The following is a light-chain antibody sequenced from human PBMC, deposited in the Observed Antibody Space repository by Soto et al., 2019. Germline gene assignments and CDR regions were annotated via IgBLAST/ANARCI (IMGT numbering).Light chain of an antibody. Sequence: EIVMTQSPATLSVSPGESATLSCRASQSVGTNLAWYQQKPGQAPGLLISGASTRATGIPARFSGSGSGTEFPLTIRSLQSEDFAIYYCQQYDNWPQLTFGGGTKLEIK. V-gene: IGKV3-15*01. CDR2: GAS. CDR1: QSVGTN. CDR3: QQYDNWPQLT. J-gene: IGKJ4*01.